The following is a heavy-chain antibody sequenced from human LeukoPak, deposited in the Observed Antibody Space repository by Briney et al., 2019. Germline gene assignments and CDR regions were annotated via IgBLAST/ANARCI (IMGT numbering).Heavy chain of an antibody. CDR3: AREKGSSSPGYYYYYYMDV. CDR2: IYSGGST. D-gene: IGHD6-6*01. CDR1: GFTGSSNY. Sequence: GGYLRLSCAASGFTGSSNYMSWVRQAPGQELEWVTDIYSGGSTYDADSEKGGITISGENSKTTLYLQMNSLRAEGTAVYYCAREKGSSSPGYYYYYYMDVWGKGTTVTVSS. V-gene: IGHV3-66*01. J-gene: IGHJ6*03.